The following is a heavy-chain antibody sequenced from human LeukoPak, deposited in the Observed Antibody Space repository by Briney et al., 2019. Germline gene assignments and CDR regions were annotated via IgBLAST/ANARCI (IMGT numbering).Heavy chain of an antibody. V-gene: IGHV3-15*01. J-gene: IGHJ4*02. CDR1: GFTFSNAW. Sequence: PGGSLRLSCAASGFTFSNAWMSWVRQAPGKGLEWVGRLKSKIDGGTTDYAAPVEGRFTTSRDDSKNTLYLQMNSLKTEDTAVYYCTTEAAKGGMSWSYFDYWGQGTLVTVSS. CDR3: TTEAAKGGMSWSYFDY. D-gene: IGHD6-13*01. CDR2: LKSKIDGGTT.